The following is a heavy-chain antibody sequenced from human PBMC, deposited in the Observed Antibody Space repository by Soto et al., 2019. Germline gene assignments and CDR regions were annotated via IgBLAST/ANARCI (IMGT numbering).Heavy chain of an antibody. CDR2: IWYDGSNK. J-gene: IGHJ5*02. Sequence: PEGSLRLSCAASGFTFSNYGMHWVRQAPGKGLEWVALIWYDGSNKYYADSVKGRFTISRDNSKNTLYLQMNSLRVEDTAVYYCARDSYPQLLSRYNWFDPWGQGTLVTVSS. CDR3: ARDSYPQLLSRYNWFDP. CDR1: GFTFSNYG. D-gene: IGHD2-2*01. V-gene: IGHV3-33*01.